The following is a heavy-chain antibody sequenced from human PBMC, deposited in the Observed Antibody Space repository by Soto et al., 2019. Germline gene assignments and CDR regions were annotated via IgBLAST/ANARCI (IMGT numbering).Heavy chain of an antibody. J-gene: IGHJ4*02. D-gene: IGHD3-10*01. V-gene: IGHV4-59*08. CDR3: ARHLDSGTYPLDH. Sequence: SETLSLTCTVTSGSISTYYWSWIRQPPGKGLEWIGHIHYTGNTNYNPSLRRRVTISVDTSKNQFSLRLNSVTAADTAVYYCARHLDSGTYPLDHWGRGTLVTVSS. CDR1: SGSISTYY. CDR2: IHYTGNT.